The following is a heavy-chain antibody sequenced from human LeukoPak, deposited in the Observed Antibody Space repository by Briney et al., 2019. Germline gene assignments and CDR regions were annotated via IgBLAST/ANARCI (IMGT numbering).Heavy chain of an antibody. CDR3: ARQDALGKYPPPYYMDV. J-gene: IGHJ6*03. CDR1: GGPVNSYN. D-gene: IGHD3-16*01. V-gene: IGHV4-59*08. CDR2: ISETGSP. Sequence: SETLSLTCAVSGGPVNSYNWNWIRQPPGKGLEWIGYISETGSPKYNSSLENRVTLSLDTSKNLFSLNLRSATVADTAVYYCARQDALGKYPPPYYMDVWGKGTTVIVS.